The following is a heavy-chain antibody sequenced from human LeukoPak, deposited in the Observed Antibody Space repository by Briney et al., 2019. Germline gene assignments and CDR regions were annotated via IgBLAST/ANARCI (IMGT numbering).Heavy chain of an antibody. CDR3: ALRRQSGAFSDF. CDR2: INPNIGVT. D-gene: IGHD4-17*01. Sequence: ASVKVSCKASGYTFINYNINWVRRAPGQGLEWMAWINPNIGVTNYAPKFQGRVSLTRDTSIRTAYMELSSLRSDDTAVYYCALRRQSGAFSDFWAQGTLITVSS. J-gene: IGHJ4*02. V-gene: IGHV1-2*02. CDR1: GYTFINYN.